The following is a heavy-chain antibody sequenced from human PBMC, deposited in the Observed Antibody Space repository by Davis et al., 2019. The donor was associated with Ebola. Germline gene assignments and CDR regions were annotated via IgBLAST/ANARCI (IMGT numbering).Heavy chain of an antibody. CDR3: ARVDENGDTDY. J-gene: IGHJ4*02. Sequence: GESLKISCAASGFTFSSYSMNWVRQAPGKGLEWVANIKEDGSEKYYVDSVKGRFTISRDNAKNSLYLQMNSLRAEDTAVYYCARVDENGDTDYWGQGTLVTVSS. CDR1: GFTFSSYS. V-gene: IGHV3-7*01. CDR2: IKEDGSEK. D-gene: IGHD4-17*01.